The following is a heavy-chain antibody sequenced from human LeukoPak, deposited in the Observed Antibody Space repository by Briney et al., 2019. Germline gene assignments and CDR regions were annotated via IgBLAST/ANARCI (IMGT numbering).Heavy chain of an antibody. Sequence: WASVKVSCKASGYTFTSHDINWVRQATGQGLEWMGWMNPNSGNTGYAQKFQGRVTMTRNTSISTVYMELSSLRSEDTAVYYCARGGPPTHIGGVDPWGQGTLVTVSS. J-gene: IGHJ5*02. CDR3: ARGGPPTHIGGVDP. D-gene: IGHD2-21*01. CDR2: MNPNSGNT. CDR1: GYTFTSHD. V-gene: IGHV1-8*01.